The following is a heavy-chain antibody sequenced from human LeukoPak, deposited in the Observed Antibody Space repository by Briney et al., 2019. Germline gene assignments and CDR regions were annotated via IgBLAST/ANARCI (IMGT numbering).Heavy chain of an antibody. Sequence: ASVKVSCEASGYTFTSYYMHWVRQAPGQGLEWVGIINPSGGSTSYAQKFQGRVTMTRDMSTSTVYMELSSLRSEDTAVYYCARAGIAAAGSHYYYYYYMDVWGKGTTVTVSS. J-gene: IGHJ6*03. CDR2: INPSGGST. V-gene: IGHV1-46*01. CDR1: GYTFTSYY. D-gene: IGHD6-13*01. CDR3: ARAGIAAAGSHYYYYYYMDV.